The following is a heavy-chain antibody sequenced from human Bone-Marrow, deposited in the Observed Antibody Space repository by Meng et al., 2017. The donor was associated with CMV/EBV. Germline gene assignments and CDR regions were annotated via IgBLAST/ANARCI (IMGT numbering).Heavy chain of an antibody. CDR2: IIPIFGTA. D-gene: IGHD1-26*01. CDR1: GGTFSSYA. J-gene: IGHJ6*02. V-gene: IGHV1-69*05. CDR3: AKDRGVGATDYYYYGMDV. Sequence: SVKVSCKASGGTFSSYAISWVRQAPGQGLEWMGGIIPIFGTANYAQKFQGRVTITTDESTSTAYMVLSSLRSEDTAVYYCAKDRGVGATDYYYYGMDVWGQGTTVTVSS.